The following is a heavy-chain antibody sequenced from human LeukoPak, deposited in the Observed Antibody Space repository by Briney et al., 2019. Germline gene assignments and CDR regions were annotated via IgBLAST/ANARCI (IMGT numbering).Heavy chain of an antibody. J-gene: IGHJ4*02. Sequence: PSQTLSLTCTVSGGSISSGDYYWSWIRQPPGKGLEWIGYIYYSGSTYYNPSLKSRVTISVDTSKNQFPLKLSSVTAADTAVYYCARLGNWGYIFDYWGQGTLVTVSS. V-gene: IGHV4-30-4*01. D-gene: IGHD7-27*01. CDR1: GGSISSGDYY. CDR2: IYYSGST. CDR3: ARLGNWGYIFDY.